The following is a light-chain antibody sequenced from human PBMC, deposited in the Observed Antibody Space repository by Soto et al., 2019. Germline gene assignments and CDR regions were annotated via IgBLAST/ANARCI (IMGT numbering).Light chain of an antibody. Sequence: DIVMTQSPLSLPVTPGEPASISCTSSQSLLHSNGYNYLAWYLQKPGQSPQLLVYLGSNRASGVPDRFSGSGSGTDFTMRITRVEAEDVGVYYCMQVLETPFSFGPGTKVDIK. CDR2: LGS. CDR3: MQVLETPFS. J-gene: IGKJ3*01. V-gene: IGKV2-28*01. CDR1: QSLLHSNGYNY.